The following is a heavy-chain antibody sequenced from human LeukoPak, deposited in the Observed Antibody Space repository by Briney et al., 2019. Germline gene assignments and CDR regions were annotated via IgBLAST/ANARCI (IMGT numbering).Heavy chain of an antibody. CDR3: ARSPLTVAGDY. J-gene: IGHJ4*02. Sequence: SETLSLTCAVYGGSFSGYCWSWIRQPPGKGLEWIGEINHSGSTNYNPSLKSRVTISVDTSKNQFSLKLSSVTAADTAVYYCARSPLTVAGDYWGQGTLVTVSS. CDR2: INHSGST. V-gene: IGHV4-34*01. CDR1: GGSFSGYC. D-gene: IGHD6-19*01.